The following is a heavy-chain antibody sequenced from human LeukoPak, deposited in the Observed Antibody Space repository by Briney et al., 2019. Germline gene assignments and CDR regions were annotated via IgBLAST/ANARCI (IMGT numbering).Heavy chain of an antibody. CDR2: IYYSGST. CDR3: ARRPRYYYGSGSSLPDY. CDR1: GGSISSSSYY. V-gene: IGHV4-39*07. Sequence: SETLSLTCTVSGGSISSSSYYWGWIRQPPGKGLEWIGSIYYSGSTYYNPSLKSRVTISVDTSKNQFSLKLSSVTAADTAVYYRARRPRYYYGSGSSLPDYWGQGTLVTVSS. D-gene: IGHD3-10*01. J-gene: IGHJ4*02.